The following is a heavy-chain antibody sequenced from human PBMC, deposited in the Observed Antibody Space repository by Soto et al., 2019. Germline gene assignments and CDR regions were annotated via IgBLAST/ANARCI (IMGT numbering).Heavy chain of an antibody. CDR3: ARIGVSSGHESSGFDS. D-gene: IGHD3-16*01. J-gene: IGHJ4*02. CDR2: IIPIFGTA. Sequence: SSVKVARKGAVWTISVYLISWLRMANGKGLEWMGGIIPIFGTANYAQKFQGRVTITADKSTSTAYMELSSLRSEDTAVYYCARIGVSSGHESSGFDSWGQGTLVTLSS. CDR1: VWTISVYL. V-gene: IGHV1-69*06.